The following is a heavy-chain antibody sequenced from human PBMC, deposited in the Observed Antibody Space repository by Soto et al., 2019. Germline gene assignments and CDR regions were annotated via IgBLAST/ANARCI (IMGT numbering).Heavy chain of an antibody. CDR3: ARTSDRAGRQWREHNWFDP. CDR1: GGSISSYY. Sequence: QVQLQESGPGLVKPSETLSLTCTVSGGSISSYYWSWIRQPAGKGLEWIGRIYTSGSTNYNASLKSRVTMSVDTSKNQFSLKLSSVTAADTAVYYCARTSDRAGRQWREHNWFDPWGQGTLVTVSS. D-gene: IGHD6-19*01. CDR2: IYTSGST. V-gene: IGHV4-4*07. J-gene: IGHJ5*02.